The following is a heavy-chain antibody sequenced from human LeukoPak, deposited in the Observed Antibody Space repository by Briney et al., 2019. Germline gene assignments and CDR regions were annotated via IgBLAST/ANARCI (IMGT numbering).Heavy chain of an antibody. CDR2: IYTSGST. V-gene: IGHV4-4*07. CDR1: GGSICSYY. Sequence: ASETLSLTCTVSGGSICSYYWSWIRQPAGKGLEWIGRIYTSGSTNYNPSLKSRVTMSVDTSKNQFSLKLSSVTAADTAVYYCASESSITGTTRWFDPWGQGTLVTVSS. J-gene: IGHJ5*02. CDR3: ASESSITGTTRWFDP. D-gene: IGHD1-7*01.